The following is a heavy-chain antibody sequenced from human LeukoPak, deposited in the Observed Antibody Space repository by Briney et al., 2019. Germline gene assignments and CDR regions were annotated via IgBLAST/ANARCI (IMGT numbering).Heavy chain of an antibody. V-gene: IGHV4-30-2*01. CDR3: VRGYYYDSSGYWVRAFDI. Sequence: SETLPLTCAVSGGSISSGGYSWSWIRQPPGKGLEWIGYMYHSGTTHYNPSLKSRVAISVDRSKNQFSLKLSSVTAADTAVYYCVRGYYYDSSGYWVRAFDIWGQGTMVTVSS. D-gene: IGHD3-22*01. CDR2: MYHSGTT. J-gene: IGHJ3*02. CDR1: GGSISSGGYS.